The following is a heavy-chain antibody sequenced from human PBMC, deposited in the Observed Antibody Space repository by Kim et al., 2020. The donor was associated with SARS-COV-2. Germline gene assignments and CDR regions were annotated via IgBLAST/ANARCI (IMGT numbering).Heavy chain of an antibody. V-gene: IGHV1-2*02. Sequence: ASVKVSCKASGYTFTGYYMHWVRQAPGQGLEWMGWINPNSGGTNYAQKFQGRVTMTRDTSISTAYMELSRLRSDDTAVYYCARPGVESYYDFWSGSIFSGDSWGQGTLVTVSS. D-gene: IGHD3-3*01. CDR2: INPNSGGT. CDR1: GYTFTGYY. J-gene: IGHJ4*02. CDR3: ARPGVESYYDFWSGSIFSGDS.